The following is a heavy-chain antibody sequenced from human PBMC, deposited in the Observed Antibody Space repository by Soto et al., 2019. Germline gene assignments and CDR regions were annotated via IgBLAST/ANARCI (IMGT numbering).Heavy chain of an antibody. CDR3: ARDTTQLGTSKRYFDY. V-gene: IGHV3-53*01. D-gene: IGHD7-27*01. CDR1: GFTVSSNY. Sequence: EVQLVESGGGLIQPGGSLRLSCAASGFTVSSNYMSWVRQAPGKGLEWVSVIYSGGSTYYADSVKGRFTISRDHSKNTLYLQMNSLRAEDTDVYYCARDTTQLGTSKRYFDYWGQGTLVTVSS. J-gene: IGHJ4*02. CDR2: IYSGGST.